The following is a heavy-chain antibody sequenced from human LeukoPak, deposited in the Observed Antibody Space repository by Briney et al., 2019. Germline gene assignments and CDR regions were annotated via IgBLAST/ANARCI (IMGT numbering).Heavy chain of an antibody. J-gene: IGHJ4*02. Sequence: GESLKISCKASGYTFADYWIGWVRQMPGKGLEWMGIIYPGESDIRYNPSFQGQVTISADKSISTAYLQWSSLKASDTAMYYCARELRYGFDYWGQGTLVTVSS. D-gene: IGHD1-14*01. CDR2: IYPGESDI. CDR3: ARELRYGFDY. V-gene: IGHV5-51*01. CDR1: GYTFADYW.